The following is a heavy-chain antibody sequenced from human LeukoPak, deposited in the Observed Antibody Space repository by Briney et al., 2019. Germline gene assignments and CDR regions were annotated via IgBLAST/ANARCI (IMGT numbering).Heavy chain of an antibody. CDR2: IYYSGST. CDR1: GGSISSSSYY. D-gene: IGHD3-3*01. CDR3: TRESERIRIFGVLTRGYFDY. V-gene: IGHV4-39*07. Sequence: SETLSLTCTVSGGSISSSSYYWGWIRQPPGKGLEWIGSIYYSGSTYYNPSLKSPVTISVDTSKNQFSLKLSSVTAADTAVYYCTRESERIRIFGVLTRGYFDYWGQGTLVTVSS. J-gene: IGHJ4*02.